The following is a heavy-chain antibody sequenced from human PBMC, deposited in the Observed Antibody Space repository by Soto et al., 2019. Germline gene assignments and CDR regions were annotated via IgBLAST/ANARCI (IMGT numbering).Heavy chain of an antibody. Sequence: QVQLQESGPGLVKPSQTLSLTCTVSGGSISSGGFYWRWIRQHPGKGLEWIGHIDNSGSTHYNPSLQSRVTISVDTSKNQFSLNLNSVTAADTAVYYCARDEWHWGQGTLVTVSS. CDR2: IDNSGST. J-gene: IGHJ4*02. CDR1: GGSISSGGFY. CDR3: ARDEWH. V-gene: IGHV4-31*03. D-gene: IGHD3-3*01.